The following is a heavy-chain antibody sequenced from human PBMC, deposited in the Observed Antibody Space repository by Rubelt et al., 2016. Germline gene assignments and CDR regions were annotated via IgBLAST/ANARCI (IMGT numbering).Heavy chain of an antibody. J-gene: IGHJ4*02. CDR2: IFPGDSDT. V-gene: IGHV5-51*01. CDR1: GYSFTSNW. CDR3: VRLAGGGTAFGDF. Sequence: EVQLVQSGAEVKKPGESLKISCKGSGYSFTSNWIVWVRQMPGKGLEWMGIIFPGDSDTTYSPSFQGHVTISSDKSINTAYLHWSSLKASDTAMYYCVRLAGGGTAFGDFWGLGTLVTVSS. D-gene: IGHD3-10*01.